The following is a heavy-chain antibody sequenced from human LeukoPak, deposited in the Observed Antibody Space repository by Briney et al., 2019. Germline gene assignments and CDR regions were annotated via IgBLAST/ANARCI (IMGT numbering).Heavy chain of an antibody. D-gene: IGHD5-18*01. V-gene: IGHV4-34*01. Sequence: SETLSLTCAVYGGSFSTYYWSWIRQPPGKGLEWIGEINHSGSTNYNPSLKSRVTISVDTSKNQFSLKLSSVTAADTAVYYCAKKTRGYSYGSAFDIWGQGTMVTVSS. J-gene: IGHJ3*02. CDR1: GGSFSTYY. CDR3: AKKTRGYSYGSAFDI. CDR2: INHSGST.